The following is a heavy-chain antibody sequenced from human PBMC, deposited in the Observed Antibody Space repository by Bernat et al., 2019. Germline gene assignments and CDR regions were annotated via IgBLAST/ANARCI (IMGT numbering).Heavy chain of an antibody. CDR3: AKDHVDYSVLKGVDY. V-gene: IGHV3-30-3*01. CDR2: ISYDGSNK. Sequence: QVQLVESGGGVVQPGRSLRLSCAASGFIFSSYAMHWVRQAPGKGLEWVAVISYDGSNKYHADSVKGRFTISRDNSKNTLYLQVNSLRAEDTAVYYCAKDHVDYSVLKGVDYWGQGTLVTVSS. D-gene: IGHD5/OR15-5a*01. CDR1: GFIFSSYA. J-gene: IGHJ4*02.